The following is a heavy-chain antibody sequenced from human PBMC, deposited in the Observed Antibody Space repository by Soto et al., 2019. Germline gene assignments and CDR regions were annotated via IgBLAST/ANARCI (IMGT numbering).Heavy chain of an antibody. CDR2: IFHTGTT. J-gene: IGHJ3*02. CDR3: ARLLRTTFGTFEI. D-gene: IGHD3-16*01. V-gene: IGHV4-31*03. Sequence: QVHLQESGPGLVKPSQTLSLTYTVSGGSFTSSAYYWSWIRQLPGKGLEWIGDIFHTGTTNYNPSLKRRVTISIARSDNQLSLELRSVTAADTAVYHCARLLRTTFGTFEIWGQGTMVAVSS. CDR1: GGSFTSSAYY.